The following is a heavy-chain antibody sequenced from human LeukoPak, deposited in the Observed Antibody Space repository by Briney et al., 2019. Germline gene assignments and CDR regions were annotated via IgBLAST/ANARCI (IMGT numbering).Heavy chain of an antibody. D-gene: IGHD3-22*01. V-gene: IGHV3-23*01. CDR2: FSGRGGTT. Sequence: QPGGSLRLSCAASGFTFSTYNMNWVRQAPGKGLEWVSAFSGRGGTTYYADSVKGRFTISRDNSKNTVSLQMNSLRAEDTAVYYCAKVRGAVAITFLDYWGQGTLVTVSS. CDR3: AKVRGAVAITFLDY. CDR1: GFTFSTYN. J-gene: IGHJ4*02.